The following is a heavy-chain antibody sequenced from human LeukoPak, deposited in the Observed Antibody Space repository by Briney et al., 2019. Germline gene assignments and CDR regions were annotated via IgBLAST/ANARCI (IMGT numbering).Heavy chain of an antibody. V-gene: IGHV3-23*01. CDR2: ISSSGGST. CDR1: GFTFSYA. J-gene: IGHJ4*02. Sequence: PGGSLRLSCTASGFTFSYAMSWVRQAPGKGLEWGSGISSSGGSTYYADSVKGRFTISRDNSKNRLYLQINSLRVEDTAVYYCAKETASNFGGAVDYWGQGTRVTVSS. D-gene: IGHD3-10*01. CDR3: AKETASNFGGAVDY.